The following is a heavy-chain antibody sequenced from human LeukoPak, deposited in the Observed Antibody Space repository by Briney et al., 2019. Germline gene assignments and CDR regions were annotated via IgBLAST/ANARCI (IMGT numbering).Heavy chain of an antibody. Sequence: SVKPSCKASGYTFTVYYMHWVRRSPGQGLGGRGWINPNSGGTNYAQKFPGRVTLTSDTSNSTAYMELRSLRSDDTAVYYCARVSSSSGYYYYYMDVWGKGTTVTVSS. D-gene: IGHD6-6*01. V-gene: IGHV1-2*02. J-gene: IGHJ6*03. CDR1: GYTFTVYY. CDR2: INPNSGGT. CDR3: ARVSSSSGYYYYYMDV.